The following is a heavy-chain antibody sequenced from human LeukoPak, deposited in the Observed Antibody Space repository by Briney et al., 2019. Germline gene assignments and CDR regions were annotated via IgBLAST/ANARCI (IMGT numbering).Heavy chain of an antibody. CDR1: GYSISSGYY. CDR3: ARDPYDFWSGYRDAFDI. J-gene: IGHJ3*02. Sequence: SETLSLTCTVSGYSISSGYYWGWIRQPPGKGLEWIGYIYYSGSTNYNPSLKSRVTISVDTSKNQFSLKLSSVTAADTAVYYCARDPYDFWSGYRDAFDIWGQGTMVTVSS. CDR2: IYYSGST. D-gene: IGHD3-3*01. V-gene: IGHV4-38-2*02.